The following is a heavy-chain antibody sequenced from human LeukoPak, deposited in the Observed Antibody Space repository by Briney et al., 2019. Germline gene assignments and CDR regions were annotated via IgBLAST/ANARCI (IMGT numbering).Heavy chain of an antibody. CDR3: ARDRLQLQS. J-gene: IGHJ5*02. CDR2: IYYTGNT. CDR1: GGSIINYY. V-gene: IGHV4-59*01. D-gene: IGHD1-1*01. Sequence: SESLSLTCTVSGGSIINYYWNWIRQPPGEGLEWIGYIYYTGNTNYNPSLKSRVTISVDTSKNQFSLKLSSVTAADTSVYYCARDRLQLQSWGQGTLVTVSS.